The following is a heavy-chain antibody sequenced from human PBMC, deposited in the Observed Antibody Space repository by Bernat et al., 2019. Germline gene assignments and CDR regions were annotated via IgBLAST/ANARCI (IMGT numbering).Heavy chain of an antibody. Sequence: EVQLVESGGGVVRPGGSLRLSCAASGFTFDDYGMSWVRQAPGKGLEWVSGINWNGGSTGYADSVKCRFTITRDNAKNSLYLQMNGLRAEDTALYHCARDKEPGYCSGGSCYVVDYWGQGTLVTVSS. V-gene: IGHV3-20*01. CDR3: ARDKEPGYCSGGSCYVVDY. D-gene: IGHD2-15*01. CDR2: INWNGGST. CDR1: GFTFDDYG. J-gene: IGHJ4*02.